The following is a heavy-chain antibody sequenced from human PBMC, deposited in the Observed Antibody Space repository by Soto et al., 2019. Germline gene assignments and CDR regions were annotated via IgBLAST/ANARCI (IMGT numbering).Heavy chain of an antibody. V-gene: IGHV3-73*01. CDR1: GFTFSGSA. CDR3: TGGDDFYYDSSRYSG. CDR2: IRSKANSYAT. J-gene: IGHJ4*02. Sequence: PGGSLRLSCAASGFTFSGSAMHWVRQASGKGLEWVGRIRSKANSYATAYAASVKGRFTISRDDSKNTAYLQMNSLKTEDTAVYYCTGGDDFYYDSSRYSGWGQGTLVTVSS. D-gene: IGHD3-22*01.